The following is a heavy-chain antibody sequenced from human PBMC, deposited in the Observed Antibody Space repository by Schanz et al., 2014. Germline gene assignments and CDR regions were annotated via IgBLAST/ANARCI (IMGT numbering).Heavy chain of an antibody. CDR2: ISSSGTSI. CDR3: AKHVRSLTGNDY. V-gene: IGHV3-48*01. J-gene: IGHJ4*02. D-gene: IGHD3-9*01. Sequence: EVQLLESGGGLVQPGGSLRLSCAGSGFTFSSYAMSWVRQTPGKGLEWVSFISSSGTSIYYADSVKGRFTISRDNAKNSLYLQMNSLRAEDTAVYYCAKHVRSLTGNDYWGQGTLVTVSP. CDR1: GFTFSSYA.